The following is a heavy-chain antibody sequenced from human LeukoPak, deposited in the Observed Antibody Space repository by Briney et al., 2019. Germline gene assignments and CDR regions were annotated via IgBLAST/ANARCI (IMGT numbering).Heavy chain of an antibody. V-gene: IGHV2-5*01. J-gene: IGHJ6*02. CDR2: IYWNDDK. CDR3: AHGGVGVNEYYDILTGYSIGPYPYGMDV. D-gene: IGHD3-9*01. CDR1: GFSLSTSGVG. Sequence: SGPTLVNPTQTLTLTCTFSGFSLSTSGVGVGWIRQPPGKALEWLALIYWNDDKRYSPSLKSRLTITKDTSKNQVVLTMTNMDPVDTATYYCAHGGVGVNEYYDILTGYSIGPYPYGMDVWGQGTTVTVSS.